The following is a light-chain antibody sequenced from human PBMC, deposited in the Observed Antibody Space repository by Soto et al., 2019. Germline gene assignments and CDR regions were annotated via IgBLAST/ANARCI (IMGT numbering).Light chain of an antibody. V-gene: IGKV1-39*01. CDR3: QQSYSTPPGT. J-gene: IGKJ2*01. CDR1: QSISNY. Sequence: DIQMTQSPSSLSASVGDRVTITCRASQSISNYLNWYQQKPGKAPNLLIYDASSLQSGVPSRFSGSGSGTDFTLTISSLQPEEFATYDCQQSYSTPPGTFGQGTKLESK. CDR2: DAS.